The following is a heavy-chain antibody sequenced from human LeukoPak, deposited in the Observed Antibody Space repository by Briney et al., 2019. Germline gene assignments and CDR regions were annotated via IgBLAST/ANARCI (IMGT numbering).Heavy chain of an antibody. Sequence: VASVKVSCKAFGYTFTSNYMHGVRQAPGQGPEGMGGISPSGGSTTYAQKFQGSVALTRDMSTRTDYLELSSLRSEDTAVYYCARDNSVRDEAWWFNPWGQGTLVTVSS. J-gene: IGHJ5*02. V-gene: IGHV1-46*01. D-gene: IGHD5-24*01. CDR1: GYTFTSNY. CDR2: ISPSGGST. CDR3: ARDNSVRDEAWWFNP.